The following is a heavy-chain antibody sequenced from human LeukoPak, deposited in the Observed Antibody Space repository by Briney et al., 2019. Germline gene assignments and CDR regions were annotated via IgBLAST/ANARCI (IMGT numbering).Heavy chain of an antibody. D-gene: IGHD4-11*01. CDR1: GGTFSSYA. Sequence: GASVKVSCKASGGTFSSYAISWVRQAPGQGLEWMGCISTYNGDTNYAQKLQGRVTMTTDTSTSTAYMELRSLRSDDTAVYFCARISKTYLEYFQQWGQGTLVTVSS. J-gene: IGHJ1*01. CDR3: ARISKTYLEYFQQ. CDR2: ISTYNGDT. V-gene: IGHV1-18*01.